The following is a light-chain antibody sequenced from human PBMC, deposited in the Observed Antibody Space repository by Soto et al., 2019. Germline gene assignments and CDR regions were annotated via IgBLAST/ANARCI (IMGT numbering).Light chain of an antibody. V-gene: IGKV3-11*01. CDR1: QSVRSY. CDR2: DAS. CDR3: QQRSDWPLT. Sequence: EIVLTQSPVTLSLSPGESATLSCRTSQSVRSYLAWYQQKPGQAPRLLMYDASNRATGIPARFRGGGSGTDFTLTISSLEPEDFAVYYCQQRSDWPLTFGGGTKVEIK. J-gene: IGKJ4*01.